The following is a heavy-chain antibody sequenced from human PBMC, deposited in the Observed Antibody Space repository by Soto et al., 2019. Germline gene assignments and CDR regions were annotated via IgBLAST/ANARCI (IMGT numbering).Heavy chain of an antibody. J-gene: IGHJ4*01. CDR2: INPRGETR. CDR1: GFTFSDYY. V-gene: IGHV3-11*01. D-gene: IGHD1-1*01. Sequence: GGSLRLSCAASGFTFSDYYMNWIRQAPGQGLEWLSFINPRGETRYIADSIRGRFTFSRDNARRSLYLQMDRLRADDTAVYYCARSGIPLIEILDYWGHGTLVTSPQ. CDR3: ARSGIPLIEILDY.